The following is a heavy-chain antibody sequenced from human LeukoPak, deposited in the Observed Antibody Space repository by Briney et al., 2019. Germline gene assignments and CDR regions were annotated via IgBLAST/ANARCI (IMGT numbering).Heavy chain of an antibody. CDR2: ILFDGTDK. V-gene: IGHV3-30*02. Sequence: GGSLRLSCAASGFTFSNYGMHWVRQAPGKGLEWVAHILFDGTDKYYADSVKGRFSISRDNSKNTLYLQMNSLRVEDTAVYYCTKVTSGGWGQGTLVTVSS. J-gene: IGHJ4*02. D-gene: IGHD3-10*01. CDR3: TKVTSGG. CDR1: GFTFSNYG.